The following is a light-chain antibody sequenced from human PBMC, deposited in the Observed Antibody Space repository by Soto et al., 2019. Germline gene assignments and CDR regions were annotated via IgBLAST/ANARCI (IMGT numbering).Light chain of an antibody. CDR1: QSISTW. CDR3: QQYKTYPLT. V-gene: IGKV1-5*03. CDR2: KAS. Sequence: DIQMTQSPSTLSASVGDRVTITCRASQSISTWLAWYQQKPGKAPKLLIYKASSLEGGVPSRFSGSGAGTDVNLTIRSLQPDDFATYSCQQYKTYPLTFGGGTKVEIK. J-gene: IGKJ4*01.